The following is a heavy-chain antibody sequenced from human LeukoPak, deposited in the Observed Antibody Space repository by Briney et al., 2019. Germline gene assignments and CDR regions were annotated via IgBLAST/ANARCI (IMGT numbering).Heavy chain of an antibody. V-gene: IGHV3-23*01. J-gene: IGHJ4*02. CDR1: GFTFSNYW. CDR2: ISGSGGST. Sequence: GGSLKLSCAASGFTFSNYWMHWVRQAPGKGLEWVSSISGSGGSTHYADSVKGRVTISRDNSKNTVYLQMDSLRAEDTAMYYCARFVGPTAYWGQGTLVTVSS. CDR3: ARFVGPTAY. D-gene: IGHD1-26*01.